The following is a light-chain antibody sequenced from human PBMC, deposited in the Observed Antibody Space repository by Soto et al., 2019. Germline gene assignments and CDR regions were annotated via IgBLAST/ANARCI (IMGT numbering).Light chain of an antibody. CDR2: DAS. Sequence: EIVLTQSPGTLSLSPGERATLSFMASQSVSSSYLAWYQQKPGQAPRLLIYDASSRATGIPDRFSGSGSGTDFTLTISRLEPDDFAVYYCQQYGSSSTFGQGTRLEIK. CDR3: QQYGSSST. J-gene: IGKJ5*01. CDR1: QSVSSSY. V-gene: IGKV3-20*01.